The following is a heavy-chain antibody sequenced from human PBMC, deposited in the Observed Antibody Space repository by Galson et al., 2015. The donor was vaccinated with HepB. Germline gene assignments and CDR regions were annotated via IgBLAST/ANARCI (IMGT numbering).Heavy chain of an antibody. CDR3: ARGGFGVTTSENFDY. Sequence: SVKVSCKASGYTFTSYYMHWVRQAPGQGLEWMGIINPSGGSTSYAQKFQGRVTMTRDTSTSTVYMELSSLRSEDTAVYYCARGGFGVTTSENFDYWGQGTLVTVSS. V-gene: IGHV1-46*03. J-gene: IGHJ4*02. CDR2: INPSGGST. CDR1: GYTFTSYY. D-gene: IGHD4-11*01.